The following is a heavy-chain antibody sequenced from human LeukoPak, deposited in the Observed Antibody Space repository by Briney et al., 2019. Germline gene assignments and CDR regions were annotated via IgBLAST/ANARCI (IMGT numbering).Heavy chain of an antibody. J-gene: IGHJ4*02. Sequence: GESLKISCKGSGYSFTSYWIGWVRQMPGKGLERMGIIYPGDSDTRYSPSFQGQVTISADKSISTAYLQWSSLKASDTAMYYCARLLSYGSGSYYFDYWGQGTLVTVSS. D-gene: IGHD3-10*01. CDR2: IYPGDSDT. CDR3: ARLLSYGSGSYYFDY. V-gene: IGHV5-51*01. CDR1: GYSFTSYW.